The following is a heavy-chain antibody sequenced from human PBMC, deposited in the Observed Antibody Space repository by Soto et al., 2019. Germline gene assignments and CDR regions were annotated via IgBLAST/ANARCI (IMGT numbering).Heavy chain of an antibody. CDR2: IKQDGSEK. CDR1: GFTFSSYW. V-gene: IGHV3-7*03. D-gene: IGHD5-12*01. J-gene: IGHJ4*02. CDR3: AGGRDGYNSRFDY. Sequence: PWGSLRLSCAASGFTFSSYWMSLRSHSPGKGLEWVANIKQDGSEKYYVDSVKGRFTISRDNAKNSLYLQMNSLRAEDTAVYYCAGGRDGYNSRFDYWGQGTLVTVSS.